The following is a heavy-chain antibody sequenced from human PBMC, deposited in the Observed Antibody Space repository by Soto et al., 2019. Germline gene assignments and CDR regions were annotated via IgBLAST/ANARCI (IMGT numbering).Heavy chain of an antibody. Sequence: EVQLVESGGGLVKPGGSLRLSCAASGFTFSSYSMNWVRQAPGKGLEWVSSISSSSSYIYYADSVKGRFTISRDNAKNSLYLQMNSRRAEDTAVYYCARDYSSARLYNWFDPWGQGTLVTVSS. V-gene: IGHV3-21*01. J-gene: IGHJ5*02. D-gene: IGHD6-25*01. CDR1: GFTFSSYS. CDR3: ARDYSSARLYNWFDP. CDR2: ISSSSSYI.